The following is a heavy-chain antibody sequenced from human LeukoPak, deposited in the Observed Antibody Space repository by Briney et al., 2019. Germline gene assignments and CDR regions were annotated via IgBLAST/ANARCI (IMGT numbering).Heavy chain of an antibody. CDR3: AKGSSNWRDYYYFDY. J-gene: IGHJ4*02. Sequence: GGSLRLSCAASGFTFSSYAVSWVRQAPGKGLAWVSAISDSGGSTQYADSVKGRFIISRDNSKNALYLQMNSLRVEDTAVYYCAKGSSNWRDYYYFDYWGQGTLVTVSS. CDR1: GFTFSSYA. V-gene: IGHV3-23*01. CDR2: ISDSGGST. D-gene: IGHD6-13*01.